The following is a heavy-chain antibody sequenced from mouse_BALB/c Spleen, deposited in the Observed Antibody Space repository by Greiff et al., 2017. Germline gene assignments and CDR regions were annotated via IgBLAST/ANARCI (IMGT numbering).Heavy chain of an antibody. D-gene: IGHD2-3*01. CDR3: ARDGYNVPYAMDY. CDR2: IDPANGNT. V-gene: IGHV14-3*02. CDR1: GFNFKDSY. Sequence: VQLQQSGAELVKPGASVKLSCTASGFNFKDSYMHWVKQRPEQGLEWIGRIDPANGNTKYDPKFQGKATITADTASNTAYLQLSSLTSEDTAVYYCARDGYNVPYAMDYWGQGTSVTVSS. J-gene: IGHJ4*01.